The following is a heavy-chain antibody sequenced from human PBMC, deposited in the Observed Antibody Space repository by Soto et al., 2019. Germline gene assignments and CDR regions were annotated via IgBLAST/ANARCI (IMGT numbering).Heavy chain of an antibody. J-gene: IGHJ6*03. D-gene: IGHD2-21*01. CDR2: IYYSGST. Sequence: PSETLSLTCTVSGGSISSYYWSWIRQPPGKGLEWIGYIYYSGSTNYNPSLKSRVTISVDTSKNQFSLKLSSVTAADTAVYYCARGYCGGDCYEDYYYYYYMDVWGKGTTVTVSS. V-gene: IGHV4-59*01. CDR3: ARGYCGGDCYEDYYYYYYMDV. CDR1: GGSISSYY.